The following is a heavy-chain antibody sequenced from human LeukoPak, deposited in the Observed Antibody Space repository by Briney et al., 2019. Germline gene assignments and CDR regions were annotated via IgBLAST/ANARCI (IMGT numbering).Heavy chain of an antibody. CDR1: GDTFTDFG. CDR2: ISAYNGNT. J-gene: IGHJ4*02. CDR3: VRDLGVDTSMIFFDY. D-gene: IGHD3/OR15-3a*01. Sequence: ASVKVSCKASGDTFTDFGISWLRQAPGQGLEWMAWISAYNGNTNYVQKFRDRVTMTTDTSTSTAYMELRSLRSDDTAVYYCVRDLGVDTSMIFFDYWGQGTLVTVSS. V-gene: IGHV1-18*01.